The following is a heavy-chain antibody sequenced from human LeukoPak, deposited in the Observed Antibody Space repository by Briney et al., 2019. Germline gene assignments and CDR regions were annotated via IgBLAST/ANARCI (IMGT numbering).Heavy chain of an antibody. J-gene: IGHJ4*02. D-gene: IGHD2-15*01. Sequence: SVKVSCKASGGTFSSYAISWVRQAPGQGLEWMGRIIPILGIANYAQKFQGRVTITADKSTSTAYMELSSLRSEDTAVYYCARCSGGSCYFDYWGQGTLVTVSS. CDR3: ARCSGGSCYFDY. CDR1: GGTFSSYA. CDR2: IIPILGIA. V-gene: IGHV1-69*04.